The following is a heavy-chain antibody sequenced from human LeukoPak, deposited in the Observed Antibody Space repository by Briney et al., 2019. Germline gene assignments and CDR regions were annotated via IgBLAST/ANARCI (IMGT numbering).Heavy chain of an antibody. CDR1: GGSISSSSYY. CDR2: IYYSGST. J-gene: IGHJ5*02. CDR3: ARNFWSGLNWFDP. D-gene: IGHD3-3*01. Sequence: SKTLSLTCTVSGGSISSSSYYWGWIRQPPGKGLEWIGSIYYSGSTYYNPSLKSRVTISVDTSKNQFSLKLSSVTAADTAVYYCARNFWSGLNWFDPWGQGTLVTVSS. V-gene: IGHV4-39*07.